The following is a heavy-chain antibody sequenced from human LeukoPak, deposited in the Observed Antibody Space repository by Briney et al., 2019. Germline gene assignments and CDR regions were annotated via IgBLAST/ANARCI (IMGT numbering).Heavy chain of an antibody. CDR1: GFTFSDFW. D-gene: IGHD3-16*02. CDR2: INSGGTVT. CDR3: ARAGGDYVWGSDRYPYYFDY. V-gene: IGHV3-74*01. Sequence: GRSLRLSCAASGFTFSDFWMHWVRQAPGKGLVWVSRINSGGTVTNYADSVKGRLTISRDNAKNSVYLHLNSLRAEDTAVYYCARAGGDYVWGSDRYPYYFDYWGQGTLVTVSS. J-gene: IGHJ4*02.